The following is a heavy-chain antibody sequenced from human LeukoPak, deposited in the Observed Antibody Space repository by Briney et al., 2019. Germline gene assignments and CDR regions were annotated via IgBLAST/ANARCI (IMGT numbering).Heavy chain of an antibody. V-gene: IGHV4-34*01. CDR2: INHSGST. Sequence: SETLSLTCAVYGGSFSGYYWSWIRQPPGKGLEWIGEINHSGSTNYNPSLKSRVTISVDTSKNQFSLKLSSVTAADTAVYYCARVGTIFGVVIRKLALDYWGQGTLVTVSS. D-gene: IGHD3-3*01. CDR3: ARVGTIFGVVIRKLALDY. CDR1: GGSFSGYY. J-gene: IGHJ4*02.